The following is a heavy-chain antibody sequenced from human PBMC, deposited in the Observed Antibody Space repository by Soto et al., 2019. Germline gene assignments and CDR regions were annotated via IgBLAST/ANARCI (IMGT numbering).Heavy chain of an antibody. CDR1: AASLSVHTYS. CDR2: SYLSGTN. Sequence: TETLSLTCTVPAASLSVHTYSWTWICQPPGKGLESIGRSYLSGTNHLKPPRKSRATISVVTSKTQSSLRLTSVTTADPAIYYCTTRYTGNDNYCGPCGPGALVAVSS. V-gene: IGHV4-39*01. CDR3: TTRYTGNDNYCGP. J-gene: IGHJ5*02. D-gene: IGHD2-2*02.